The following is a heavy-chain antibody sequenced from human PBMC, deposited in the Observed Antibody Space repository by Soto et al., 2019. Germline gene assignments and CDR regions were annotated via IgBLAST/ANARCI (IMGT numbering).Heavy chain of an antibody. J-gene: IGHJ4*02. CDR2: INHRGNT. Sequence: QVQLQQWGAGLLKPSETLSLTCAVYGGSFRGYYWNWIRQPPGKGLEWIGEINHRGNTNYDPSLKSRVTISVDTSKNQFSLKLSFVTAADTAVYYCGRHSDRSGLHSWGQGTLVTVSS. V-gene: IGHV4-34*01. CDR3: GRHSDRSGLHS. D-gene: IGHD3-22*01. CDR1: GGSFRGYY.